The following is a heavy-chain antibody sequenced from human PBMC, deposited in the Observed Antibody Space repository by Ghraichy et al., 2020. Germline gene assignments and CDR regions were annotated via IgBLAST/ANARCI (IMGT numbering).Heavy chain of an antibody. CDR1: GFILSSDW. J-gene: IGHJ4*02. V-gene: IGHV3-74*01. D-gene: IGHD2-21*02. CDR2: INPDGTIT. Sequence: GGSLRLSCAASGFILSSDWMHWVRQVPGKGLVWVSHINPDGTITNYVDSVKGRFTISRDIAKNTLYLQMNSLTVDDTALYYCTKGGSTAPGDWGQGTLVTVSS. CDR3: TKGGSTAPGD.